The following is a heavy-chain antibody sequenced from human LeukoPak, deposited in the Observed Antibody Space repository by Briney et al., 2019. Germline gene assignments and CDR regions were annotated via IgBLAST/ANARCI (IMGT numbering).Heavy chain of an antibody. CDR3: ARSNDGDY. CDR1: GYTFSTYA. V-gene: IGHV1-3*01. D-gene: IGHD5-24*01. CDR2: INAGNGNT. J-gene: IGHJ4*02. Sequence: ASVKVSCKASGYTFSTYAIHWVRQAPGQRLEWMGWINAGNGNTRYSQKFQGRVTVTRDTSASTAYMELSSLTSEDTAVYYCARSNDGDYWGQGTLVTVSS.